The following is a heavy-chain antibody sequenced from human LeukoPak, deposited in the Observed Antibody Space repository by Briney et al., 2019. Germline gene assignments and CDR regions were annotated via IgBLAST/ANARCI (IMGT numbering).Heavy chain of an antibody. CDR3: AREFEATGFWALDY. Sequence: GGSLRLSCAVSGFTLSSYWMHWVRQAPGKGLVWVSRMNSDGRATTYADPVKGRFTISRDNAKNTLYLQMNSLRAEDTAVYYCAREFEATGFWALDYWGQGTLVTVSS. J-gene: IGHJ4*02. CDR1: GFTLSSYW. V-gene: IGHV3-74*01. D-gene: IGHD3-16*01. CDR2: MNSDGRAT.